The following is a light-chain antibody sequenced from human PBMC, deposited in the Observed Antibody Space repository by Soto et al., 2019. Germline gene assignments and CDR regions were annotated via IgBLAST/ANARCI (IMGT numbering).Light chain of an antibody. CDR1: QDISRL. V-gene: IGKV1-17*03. CDR2: DTS. Sequence: DVQMTQSPSAMSASVGDRVTITCRASQDISRLVAWFQQKPGKAPERLIYDTSTLQVGVPSRFSGGGSGTEFTLTISRLEPEDFAVFHCLHYGSSPQLTFGGGTKVDIK. CDR3: LHYGSSPQLT. J-gene: IGKJ4*01.